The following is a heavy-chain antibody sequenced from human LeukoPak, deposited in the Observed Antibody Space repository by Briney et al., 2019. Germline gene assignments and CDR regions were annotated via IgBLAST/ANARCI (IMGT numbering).Heavy chain of an antibody. J-gene: IGHJ5*02. D-gene: IGHD2-2*01. CDR3: AREKGVVVPAAWRGNWFDP. Sequence: SETLSLTCAVYGGSFSGYYWSWIRQPPGKGLEWIGEINHSGSTNHNPSLKSRVTISVDTSKNQFSLKLSSVTAADTAVYYCAREKGVVVPAAWRGNWFDPWGQGTLVTVSS. CDR2: INHSGST. V-gene: IGHV4-34*01. CDR1: GGSFSGYY.